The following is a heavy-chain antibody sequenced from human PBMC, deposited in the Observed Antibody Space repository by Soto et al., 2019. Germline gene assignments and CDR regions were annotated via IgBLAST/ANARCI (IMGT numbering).Heavy chain of an antibody. D-gene: IGHD3-10*01. V-gene: IGHV1-18*01. J-gene: IGHJ1*01. CDR3: ARGGPGIHGLKDFQH. Sequence: QVQLVQSGGEVKKPGASVKVSCKTSGYTFTNYGVSWVRQAPGQGFEWMGWISGYNGNTIYVEKFQGRVSMAIDTSTDTGYMEVRSLTSDDTAVYYCARGGPGIHGLKDFQHWGQGTLVTVSS. CDR1: GYTFTNYG. CDR2: ISGYNGNT.